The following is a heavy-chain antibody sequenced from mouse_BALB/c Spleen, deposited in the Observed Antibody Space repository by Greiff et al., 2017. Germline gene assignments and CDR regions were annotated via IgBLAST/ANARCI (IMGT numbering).Heavy chain of an antibody. J-gene: IGHJ2*01. D-gene: IGHD1-1*01. V-gene: IGHV14-1*02. CDR2: IDPENGNT. CDR3: ARDYYGSSLYFDY. Sequence: VQLQQSGAELVRPGALVKLSCKASGFNIKDYYMHWVKQRPEQGLEWIGWIDPENGNTIYDPKFQGKASITADTSSNTAYLQLSSLTSEDTAVYYCARDYYGSSLYFDYWGQGTTLTVSS. CDR1: GFNIKDYY.